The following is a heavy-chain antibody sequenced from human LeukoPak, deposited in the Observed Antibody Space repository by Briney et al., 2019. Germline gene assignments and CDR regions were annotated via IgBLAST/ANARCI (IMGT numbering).Heavy chain of an antibody. CDR1: GGSIRSSYYY. CDR2: IYDGGST. CDR3: ARGPGALLH. D-gene: IGHD3-10*01. Sequence: SETLSLTCTVSGGSIRSSYYYWGWIRQPPGKGLEWIGSIYDGGSTYYNPSLKSRVTISVDTSKNQFSLQLNSVTPEDTAVYYCARGPGALLHWGQGILVTVSS. J-gene: IGHJ4*02. V-gene: IGHV4-39*01.